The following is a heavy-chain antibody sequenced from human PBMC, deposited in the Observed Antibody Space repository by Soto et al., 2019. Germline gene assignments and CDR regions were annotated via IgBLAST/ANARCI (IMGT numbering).Heavy chain of an antibody. CDR2: ISGHNDNT. Sequence: ASVKVSCKASVDTFPTYGISWVRQAPGQGLEWMGWISGHNDNTKYAQKFQGRVNMTADTSTSTAYLELRTLTSDDTAVYYCAREYCISASCYGVDYWGQGTLVTVSS. CDR3: AREYCISASCYGVDY. V-gene: IGHV1-18*01. CDR1: VDTFPTYG. J-gene: IGHJ4*02. D-gene: IGHD2-2*01.